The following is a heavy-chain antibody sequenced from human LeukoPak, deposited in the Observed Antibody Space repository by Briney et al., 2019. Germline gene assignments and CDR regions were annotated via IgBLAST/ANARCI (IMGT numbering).Heavy chain of an antibody. D-gene: IGHD3-9*01. CDR1: GFTFSGYS. CDR3: VRDHRRHFDWLAYFQH. Sequence: GGSLRLSCEASGFTFSGYSMNWVRQAPGKGLEWVSSISNSGSYTYYVDSVKGRFFISRDNAKNSTFLQMNSLRAEDTAVYYCVRDHRRHFDWLAYFQHWGQGTLVAVSA. J-gene: IGHJ1*01. V-gene: IGHV3-21*01. CDR2: ISNSGSYT.